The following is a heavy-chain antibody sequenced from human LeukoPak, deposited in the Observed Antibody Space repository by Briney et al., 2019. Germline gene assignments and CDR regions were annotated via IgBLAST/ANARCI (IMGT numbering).Heavy chain of an antibody. CDR1: CGSFSVYY. Sequence: PSETLSLTCAVYCGSFSVYYWSWIRQPPGKWLEWIGEINHSVSTNYNPSLKSRVTISVDTSKNQFSLKLSSVTAADTAVYYCARVIVRCCQDYWGQGTLVTVSS. J-gene: IGHJ4*02. D-gene: IGHD2/OR15-2a*01. CDR3: ARVIVRCCQDY. CDR2: INHSVST. V-gene: IGHV4-34*01.